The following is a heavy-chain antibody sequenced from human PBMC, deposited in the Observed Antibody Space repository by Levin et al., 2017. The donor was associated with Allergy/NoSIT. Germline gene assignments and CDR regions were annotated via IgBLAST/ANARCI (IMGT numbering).Heavy chain of an antibody. CDR2: IKRDESEK. CDR3: ATSKAAAGDD. V-gene: IGHV3-7*03. Sequence: ASVKVSCAASGFPFSDHWMSWVRQAPGKGLEWVANIKRDESEKYYLDSVKGRFTISRDNSKNSLYLQMNNLRAEDTAVYYCATSKAAAGDDWGQGTLVTVSS. J-gene: IGHJ4*02. D-gene: IGHD6-13*01. CDR1: GFPFSDHW.